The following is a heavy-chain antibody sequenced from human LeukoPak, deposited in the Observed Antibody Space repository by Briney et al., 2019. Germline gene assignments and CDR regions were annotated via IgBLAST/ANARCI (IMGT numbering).Heavy chain of an antibody. V-gene: IGHV3-23*01. CDR1: GFTFSSYA. CDR3: AKDLHSSGWYSTHYYYYGMDV. D-gene: IGHD6-19*01. J-gene: IGHJ6*02. Sequence: PGGSLRLSCAASGFTFSSYAMSWVRQAPGKGLEWVSAISGSGGSTYYADSVKGRFTISRDNSKNTLYLQMNSLRAEDTAVYYCAKDLHSSGWYSTHYYYYGMDVWGQGTTVTVSS. CDR2: ISGSGGST.